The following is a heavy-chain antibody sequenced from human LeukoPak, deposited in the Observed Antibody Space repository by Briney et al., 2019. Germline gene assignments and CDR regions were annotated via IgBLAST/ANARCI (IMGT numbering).Heavy chain of an antibody. D-gene: IGHD3-10*01. CDR2: INQDGSEK. CDR1: GFTFSSYA. CDR3: ASHPSATYYY. V-gene: IGHV3-7*02. Sequence: GGSLRLSCSASGFTFSSYAMHWVRQAPGKGLEWVANINQDGSEKYYVDSVKGRFTISRDNGKDSLYLRMNNLRAEDTAVYFCASHPSATYYYWGQGTLVTVSS. J-gene: IGHJ4*02.